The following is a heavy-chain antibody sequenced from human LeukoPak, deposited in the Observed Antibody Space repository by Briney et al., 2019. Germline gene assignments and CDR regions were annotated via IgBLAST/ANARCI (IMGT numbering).Heavy chain of an antibody. J-gene: IGHJ4*02. D-gene: IGHD2/OR15-2a*01. Sequence: PGGSLRLSCAASRFTFSHYWMHWVRQAPGKGLEWISYISSSGSTIYYADSVKGRFTISRDNAKNSLYLQMNSLRAEDTAVYYCARVGSMSSYWGQGTLVTVSS. CDR1: RFTFSHYW. CDR2: ISSSGSTI. CDR3: ARVGSMSSY. V-gene: IGHV3-48*04.